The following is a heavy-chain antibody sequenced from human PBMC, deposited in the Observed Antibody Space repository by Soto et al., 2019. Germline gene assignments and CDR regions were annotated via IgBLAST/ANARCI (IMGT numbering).Heavy chain of an antibody. Sequence: QVQLVQSGAELKKTGSSVTVSCRASGDTFSSYAVNWVRQAPGRGLEWMGRIITVLGTTDYAQNFKGRVTSTAEKPTKTVYMELSSLRSDDTAAYYCARRRYCGYDCYHKHYYGMDVWGQGTTVTVAS. V-gene: IGHV1-69*08. CDR1: GDTFSSYA. CDR2: IITVLGTT. CDR3: ARRRYCGYDCYHKHYYGMDV. D-gene: IGHD2-21*01. J-gene: IGHJ6*02.